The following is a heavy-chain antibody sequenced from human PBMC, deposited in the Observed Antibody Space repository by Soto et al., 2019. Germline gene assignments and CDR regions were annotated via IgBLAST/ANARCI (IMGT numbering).Heavy chain of an antibody. Sequence: QVQLVQSGAEVKKPGSSVKVSCKASGGTFSSYAISWVRQAPGQGLEWMGGIIPIFGTANYAQKFQGRVTSTADEPTSTAHMERGSLGSEDTAVYYCATSYSSPSRGWFDPWGQGTLVTVSS. CDR2: IIPIFGTA. CDR1: GGTFSSYA. V-gene: IGHV1-69*12. D-gene: IGHD6-6*01. J-gene: IGHJ5*02. CDR3: ATSYSSPSRGWFDP.